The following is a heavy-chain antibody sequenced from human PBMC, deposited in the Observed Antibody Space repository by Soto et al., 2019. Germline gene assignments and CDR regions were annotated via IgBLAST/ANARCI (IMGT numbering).Heavy chain of an antibody. D-gene: IGHD6-6*01. CDR2: IYYSGNT. CDR3: ASSSPFHH. V-gene: IGHV4-39*01. J-gene: IGHJ4*02. Sequence: SETLSLTCSVSSASLSSSTYYWSWIRQPPGRGPEWIGSIYYSGNTYYKPSLKSRVSISIDTSRNQFSLKLTSVTAADTGVYYCASSSPFHHWGPGILVT. CDR1: SASLSSSTYY.